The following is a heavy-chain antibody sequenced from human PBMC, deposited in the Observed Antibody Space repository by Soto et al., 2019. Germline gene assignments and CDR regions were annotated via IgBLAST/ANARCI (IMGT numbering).Heavy chain of an antibody. V-gene: IGHV1-2*02. CDR1: GYTFTGYY. D-gene: IGHD6-19*01. Sequence: ASVKVSCKASGYTFTGYYMHWVRQAPGQGLEWMGWINPNSGGTNYAQKFQGRVTMTRDTSISTAYMELSRLRSDDTAVYYCARETAVDGTIDYYYGMDVWGQGTTVTVSS. J-gene: IGHJ6*02. CDR2: INPNSGGT. CDR3: ARETAVDGTIDYYYGMDV.